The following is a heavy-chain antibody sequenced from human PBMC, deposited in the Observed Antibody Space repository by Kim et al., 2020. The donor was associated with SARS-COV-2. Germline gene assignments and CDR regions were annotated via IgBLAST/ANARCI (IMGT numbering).Heavy chain of an antibody. Sequence: GGSLRLSCAASGFTFSDYYMSWIRQAPGKGREWVSHISSSSSYTNYADSVKGRFTISRENAKNSLYLQMNSLRAEDTAVYYWARVGYDYVWGSYREYYYYYGMDVWGQGTTVTVSS. CDR2: ISSSSSYT. CDR3: ARVGYDYVWGSYREYYYYYGMDV. V-gene: IGHV3-11*05. J-gene: IGHJ6*02. D-gene: IGHD3-16*02. CDR1: GFTFSDYY.